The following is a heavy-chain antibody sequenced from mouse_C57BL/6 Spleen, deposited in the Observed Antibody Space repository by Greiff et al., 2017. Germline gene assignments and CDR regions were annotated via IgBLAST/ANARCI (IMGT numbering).Heavy chain of an antibody. CDR2: IYPGDGDT. V-gene: IGHV1-80*01. J-gene: IGHJ4*01. CDR3: ARDGSPYYAMDY. CDR1: GYAFSSYW. D-gene: IGHD1-1*01. Sequence: VQLQQSGASVKISCKASGYAFSSYWMNWVKQRPGKGLEWIGQIYPGDGDTNYNGKFKGKATLTADKSSSTAYMQLSSLTSEDSAVYFCARDGSPYYAMDYWGQGTSVTVSS.